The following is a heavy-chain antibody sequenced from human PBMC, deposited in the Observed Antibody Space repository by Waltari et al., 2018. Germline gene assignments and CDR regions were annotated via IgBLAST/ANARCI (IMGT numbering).Heavy chain of an antibody. Sequence: QVQLQESGPGLVKPSETLSLTCTVSGGSISSYYWSWIRQPAGKGLEWIGRIFTSGATHNDPSLKSRVTMSVETSKNQFSLKLSSVTAADTAVYYCASGYSYGLYNWFDPWGQGTLVTVSS. CDR3: ASGYSYGLYNWFDP. V-gene: IGHV4-4*07. CDR2: IFTSGAT. CDR1: GGSISSYY. J-gene: IGHJ5*02. D-gene: IGHD5-18*01.